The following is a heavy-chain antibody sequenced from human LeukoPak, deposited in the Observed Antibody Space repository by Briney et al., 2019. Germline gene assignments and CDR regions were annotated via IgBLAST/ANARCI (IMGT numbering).Heavy chain of an antibody. V-gene: IGHV4-59*01. CDR3: ARETYYYGMDV. CDR2: IYYSGST. Sequence: SETLSLTCTVSGGFISSYYWSWIRQPPGKGLEWIGYIYYSGSTNYNPSLESRVTMSVDTSKNQFSLKLSSVTAADTAVFYCARETYYYGMDVWGQGTTVTVSS. CDR1: GGFISSYY. J-gene: IGHJ6*02.